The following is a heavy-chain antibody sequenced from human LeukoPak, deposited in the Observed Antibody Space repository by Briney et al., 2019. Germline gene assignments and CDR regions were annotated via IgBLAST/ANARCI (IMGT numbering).Heavy chain of an antibody. Sequence: GESLEISFQGSGYRFTSYWIGWVRPMPGKGLAWMGIIYPGDSDTRYSPSFQGQVTISADKSISTAYLQWSSLKASDTAMYYCARRFAFDIWGQGTMVTVSS. CDR1: GYRFTSYW. J-gene: IGHJ3*02. CDR3: ARRFAFDI. CDR2: IYPGDSDT. V-gene: IGHV5-51*01.